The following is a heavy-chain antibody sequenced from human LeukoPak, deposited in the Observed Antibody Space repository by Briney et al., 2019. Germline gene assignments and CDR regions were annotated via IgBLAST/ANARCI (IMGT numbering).Heavy chain of an antibody. CDR3: ARGPLVRLPSSFDP. Sequence: GASVKVSGKASGYTFTSYDINWVRQATGQGLEWMGWMNPNSGNTGSAQRFQGRITMTRDTYISTAYMELSSLRSEDTAVYYCARGPLVRLPSSFDPWGQGTLVTVSS. J-gene: IGHJ5*02. CDR2: MNPNSGNT. D-gene: IGHD3-16*02. V-gene: IGHV1-8*01. CDR1: GYTFTSYD.